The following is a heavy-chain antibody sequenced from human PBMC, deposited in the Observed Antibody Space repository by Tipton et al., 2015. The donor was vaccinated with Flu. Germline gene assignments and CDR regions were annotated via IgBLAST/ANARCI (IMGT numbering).Heavy chain of an antibody. CDR2: IYTNGNT. CDR1: GGSFSSYY. Sequence: TLSLTCTVSGGSFSSYYWTWIRQSAGKGPEWIGRIYTNGNTDYNPSLKSRVTISVDTSKNQFSLKLSSVTAADTAVYYCARRDYSNYVSEPKNWFDSWGQGALVIVSS. J-gene: IGHJ5*01. D-gene: IGHD4-11*01. V-gene: IGHV4-4*07. CDR3: ARRDYSNYVSEPKNWFDS.